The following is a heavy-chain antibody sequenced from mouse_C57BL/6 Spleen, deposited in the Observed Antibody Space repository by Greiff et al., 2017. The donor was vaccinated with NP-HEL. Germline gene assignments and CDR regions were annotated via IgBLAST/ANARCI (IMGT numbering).Heavy chain of an antibody. CDR2: IDPSDSYT. J-gene: IGHJ4*01. Sequence: QVQLQQSGAELVKPGASVKLSCKASGYTFTSYWMQWVKQRPGQGLEWIGEIDPSDSYTNYNQKFKGKATLTVDTSSSTAYMQLSSLTSEDSAVYYCARGREVYAMDYWGQGTSVTVSS. V-gene: IGHV1-50*01. CDR1: GYTFTSYW. CDR3: ARGREVYAMDY.